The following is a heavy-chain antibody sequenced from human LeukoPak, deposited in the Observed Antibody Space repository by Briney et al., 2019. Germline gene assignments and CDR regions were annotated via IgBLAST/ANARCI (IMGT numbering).Heavy chain of an antibody. V-gene: IGHV3-53*01. CDR2: IYSGGST. CDR3: ARTLHVWGSYRFAYYFDY. CDR1: GFTFSSNY. Sequence: GGSLRLSCAASGFTFSSNYMSWVRQAPGKGLEWVSVIYSGGSTYYADSVKGRFTISRDNSKNTLYLQMNSLRAEDTAVYYCARTLHVWGSYRFAYYFDYWGQGTLVTVSS. J-gene: IGHJ4*02. D-gene: IGHD3-16*02.